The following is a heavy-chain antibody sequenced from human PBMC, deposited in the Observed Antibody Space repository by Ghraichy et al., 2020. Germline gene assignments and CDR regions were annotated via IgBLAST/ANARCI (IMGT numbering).Heavy chain of an antibody. V-gene: IGHV1-18*01. CDR3: ARDSEGNSWYAVDY. CDR2: VSAYNGNT. Sequence: ASVKVSCKASGYTFSGYGISWVRQAPGQGLEWMGWVSAYNGNTDYAQKLQGRVTMTTDTSTSTAYMELRSLTSDDTAVYYCARDSEGNSWYAVDYWGQGTLVTVSS. CDR1: GYTFSGYG. J-gene: IGHJ4*02. D-gene: IGHD6-13*01.